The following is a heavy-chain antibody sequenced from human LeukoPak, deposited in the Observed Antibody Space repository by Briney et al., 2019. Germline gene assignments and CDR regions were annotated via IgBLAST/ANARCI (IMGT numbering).Heavy chain of an antibody. CDR2: ISDSGDTT. CDR3: APDLRGSAWSLDN. Sequence: GGSLRLSCAASGFTFSSNWMHWVRQGPGKGLVWVSFISDSGDTTLYADSAKGRFTISRDNSKSTLYLQLNSLRAEDTALYYCAPDLRGSAWSLDNWGQGTLVTVSS. V-gene: IGHV3-23*01. D-gene: IGHD6-13*01. CDR1: GFTFSSNW. J-gene: IGHJ4*02.